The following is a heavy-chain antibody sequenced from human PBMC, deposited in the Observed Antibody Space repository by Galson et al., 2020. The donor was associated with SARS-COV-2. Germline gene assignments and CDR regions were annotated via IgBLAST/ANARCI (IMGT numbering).Heavy chain of an antibody. V-gene: IGHV4-39*01. CDR2: IYYSGST. J-gene: IGHJ4*02. D-gene: IGHD3-10*01. CDR1: GGSISSSSYY. Sequence: SQTLSLTCTVSGGSISSSSYYWGWIRQPPGKGLEWIGSIYYSGSTYYNPSLKSRVTISVDTSKNQFSLKLSSVTAADTAVYYCARIMVRTYNWGQGTLVTVSS. CDR3: ARIMVRTYN.